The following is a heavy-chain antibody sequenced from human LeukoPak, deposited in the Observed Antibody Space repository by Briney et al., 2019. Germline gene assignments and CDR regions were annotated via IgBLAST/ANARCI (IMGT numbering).Heavy chain of an antibody. V-gene: IGHV4-59*02. J-gene: IGHJ4*02. D-gene: IGHD3-3*01. CDR2: IYYSGSS. Sequence: SETLSLTCTVSGGSVSSYYWNWVRQPPGKGLEWIGYIYYSGSSNYNPSLKSRVTISVDTSKNQFSLKLSSVTAADTAMYYCARDLARGRSGLDYRGQGTLVTVSS. CDR1: GGSVSSYY. CDR3: ARDLARGRSGLDY.